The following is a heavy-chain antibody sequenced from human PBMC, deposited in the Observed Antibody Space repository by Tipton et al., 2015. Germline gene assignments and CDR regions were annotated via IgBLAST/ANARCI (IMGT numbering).Heavy chain of an antibody. CDR3: ARGDSGNYYDSTGDYFPNWFDP. CDR2: VFYSGNT. Sequence: TLSLTCTVSGGSINSGDYYWSWIRQPPGKGLEWIGYVFYSGNTYYSQSLQSRVTISVDTSKNQFSLKLRSMSAADTAVYYCARGDSGNYYDSTGDYFPNWFDPWGQGTLVTVSS. V-gene: IGHV4-30-4*01. J-gene: IGHJ5*02. D-gene: IGHD3-22*01. CDR1: GGSINSGDYY.